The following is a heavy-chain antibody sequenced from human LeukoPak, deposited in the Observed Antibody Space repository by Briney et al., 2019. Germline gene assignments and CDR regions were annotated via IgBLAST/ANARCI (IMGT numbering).Heavy chain of an antibody. CDR3: ARDLPYDILTGYTPRKGEYFQH. CDR1: GYTFTSYD. D-gene: IGHD3-9*01. CDR2: MNPNSGNT. V-gene: IGHV1-8*01. Sequence: ASVKVSCKASGYTFTSYDINWVRQATGQGLEWMGWMNPNSGNTGYAQKFQGRVTMTRNTSISTAYMELSSLRSEDTAVYYCARDLPYDILTGYTPRKGEYFQHWGQGTLVTVSS. J-gene: IGHJ1*01.